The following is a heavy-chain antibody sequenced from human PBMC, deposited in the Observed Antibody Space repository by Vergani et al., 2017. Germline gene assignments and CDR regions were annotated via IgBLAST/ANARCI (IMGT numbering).Heavy chain of an antibody. CDR3: ARESLRWFDP. J-gene: IGHJ5*02. V-gene: IGHV3-30*04. CDR2: ISYDGSNK. Sequence: QVQLVESGGGVVQPGRSLRLSCAASGFTFISYAMHWVRQAPGKGLEWVAVISYDGSNKYYADSVKGRFTISRDNSKNTLYRQMNSLRAEDTSVYYCARESLRWFDPWGQGTLVTVSS. CDR1: GFTFISYA.